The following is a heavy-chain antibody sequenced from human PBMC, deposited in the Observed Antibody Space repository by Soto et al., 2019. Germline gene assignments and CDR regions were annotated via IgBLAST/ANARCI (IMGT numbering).Heavy chain of an antibody. V-gene: IGHV1-18*01. D-gene: IGHD3-3*01. CDR2: ISAYNGNT. J-gene: IGHJ4*02. Sequence: ASVKVSCKASGYTFTSYGISWVRQAPGQGLEWMGWISAYNGNTNYAQKLQGRVTMTTDTSTSTAYMELRSLRSDDTAVYYCARDRPPYFGVVIDFDYWGQGTLVTVS. CDR1: GYTFTSYG. CDR3: ARDRPPYFGVVIDFDY.